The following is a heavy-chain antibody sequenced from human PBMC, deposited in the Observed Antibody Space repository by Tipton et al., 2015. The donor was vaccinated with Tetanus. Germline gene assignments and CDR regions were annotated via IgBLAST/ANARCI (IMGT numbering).Heavy chain of an antibody. CDR3: AREETYYDSSGYSRWFDP. V-gene: IGHV3-30*03. D-gene: IGHD3-22*01. J-gene: IGHJ5*02. CDR1: GLTVSSNY. CDR2: ISYDGSNK. Sequence: SLRLSCAASGLTVSSNYMSWVRQAPGKGLEWVAVISYDGSNKYYADSVKGRFTISRDNSKNTLYLQMNSLRAEDTAVYYCAREETYYDSSGYSRWFDPWGQGTLVTVSS.